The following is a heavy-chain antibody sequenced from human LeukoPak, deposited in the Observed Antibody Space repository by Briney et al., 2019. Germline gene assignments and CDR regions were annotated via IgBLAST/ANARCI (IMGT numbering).Heavy chain of an antibody. D-gene: IGHD2-21*02. CDR3: ARVAAYCGGDCYFAHDAFDI. Sequence: ASVKVSCKASGYTFTSYGISWVRQAPGQGLEWVGWINAGNGNTKYSQKFQGRVTITRDTSASTAYMELSSLRSEDTAVFYCARVAAYCGGDCYFAHDAFDIWGQGTMVTVSS. V-gene: IGHV1-3*01. CDR2: INAGNGNT. J-gene: IGHJ3*02. CDR1: GYTFTSYG.